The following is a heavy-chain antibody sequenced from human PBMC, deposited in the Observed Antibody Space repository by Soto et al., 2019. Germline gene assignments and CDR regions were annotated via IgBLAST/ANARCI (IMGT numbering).Heavy chain of an antibody. D-gene: IGHD3-3*01. V-gene: IGHV1-8*01. CDR2: MNPNSGNT. Sequence: ASVKVSCKASGYTFTSYDINWVRQATGQGLEWMGWMNPNSGNTGYAQKFQGRVTMTRNTSISTAYMELSSLRSEDTAVYYCARGAPYYDFWSGYFSPGHYYYYYGMDVWGQGTTVTVSS. CDR3: ARGAPYYDFWSGYFSPGHYYYYYGMDV. CDR1: GYTFTSYD. J-gene: IGHJ6*02.